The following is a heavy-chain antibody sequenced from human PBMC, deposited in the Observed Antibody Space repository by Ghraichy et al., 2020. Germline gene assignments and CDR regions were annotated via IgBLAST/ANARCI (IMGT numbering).Heavy chain of an antibody. V-gene: IGHV3-7*03. Sequence: GESLNISCAASGFTFSSYWMSWVRQAPGKGLEWVANIKQDGSEKYYVDSVKGRFTISRDNAKNSLYLQMNSLRAEDTAVYYCARDYLYYDFWSGYYYYWGQGTLVTVSS. J-gene: IGHJ4*02. D-gene: IGHD3-3*01. CDR3: ARDYLYYDFWSGYYYY. CDR2: IKQDGSEK. CDR1: GFTFSSYW.